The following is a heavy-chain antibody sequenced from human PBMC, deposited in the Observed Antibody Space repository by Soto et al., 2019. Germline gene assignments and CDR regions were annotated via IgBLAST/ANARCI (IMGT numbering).Heavy chain of an antibody. CDR1: GYTFTSYD. Sequence: QVQLVQSGAEVKKPGASVKVSCKASGYTFTSYDINWVRQATGQGLEWMGWMNPNSGNTGSAQRFQGRLTMTRNTSINTAYMGLTSLTSEDAAVYFCARVHTVTTYFDVWGRGTLVTVSS. V-gene: IGHV1-8*01. CDR2: MNPNSGNT. D-gene: IGHD4-17*01. CDR3: ARVHTVTTYFDV. J-gene: IGHJ2*01.